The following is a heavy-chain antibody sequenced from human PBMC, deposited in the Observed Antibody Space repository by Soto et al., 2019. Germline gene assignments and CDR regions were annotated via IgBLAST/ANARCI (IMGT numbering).Heavy chain of an antibody. CDR2: IYYSGST. D-gene: IGHD3-10*01. J-gene: IGHJ4*02. CDR3: ARHGRGASYFDF. CDR1: GGTISSYY. V-gene: IGHV4-59*08. Sequence: TSETLSLTCTVSGGTISSYYWSWIRQPPGKGLEWIGYIYYSGSTNCDPSLKSRVTMSVDTSKNQFSLKLTSVTAADTAVYYCARHGRGASYFDFWGQGALVTVSS.